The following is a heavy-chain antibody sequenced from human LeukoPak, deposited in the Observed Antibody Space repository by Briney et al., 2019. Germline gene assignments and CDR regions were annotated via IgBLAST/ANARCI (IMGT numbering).Heavy chain of an antibody. D-gene: IGHD1-1*01. Sequence: GGSLRLSCAASGFTFKNYAVSWVRQAPGKGLEWVSTFGTGADTYYAGSVEGRFIISRDNSKSTVYLQMNSLRADDTATYYCAKHVMTTPRTLDYWGQGTLVTVSS. CDR1: GFTFKNYA. V-gene: IGHV3-23*01. CDR3: AKHVMTTPRTLDY. J-gene: IGHJ4*02. CDR2: FGTGADT.